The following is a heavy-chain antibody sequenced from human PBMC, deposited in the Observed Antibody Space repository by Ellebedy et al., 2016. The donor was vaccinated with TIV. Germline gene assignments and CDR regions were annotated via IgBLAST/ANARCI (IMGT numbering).Heavy chain of an antibody. D-gene: IGHD1-26*01. Sequence: PGGSLRLSCAASGFTFRSYEMSWVRQAPGKGLEWVLYISSSGGTIYSADSVKGRFAISRDNAKNSLYLQMNSLRAEDTALYYCARDRGGSYFDYWGQGALATVSS. CDR3: ARDRGGSYFDY. CDR1: GFTFRSYE. V-gene: IGHV3-48*03. J-gene: IGHJ4*02. CDR2: ISSSGGTI.